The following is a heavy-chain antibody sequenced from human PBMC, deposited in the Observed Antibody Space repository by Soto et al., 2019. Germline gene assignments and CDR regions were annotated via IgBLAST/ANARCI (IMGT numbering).Heavy chain of an antibody. CDR1: GGTFSSYT. CDR2: IIPILGIA. V-gene: IGHV1-69*02. D-gene: IGHD6-13*01. J-gene: IGHJ5*02. CDR3: AMYSSPHFSKSNWFDP. Sequence: GASVKVSCKASGGTFSSYTISWVRQAPGQGLEWMGRIIPILGIANYAQKFQGRVTITADKSTSTAYMELSSLRSEDTAVYYCAMYSSPHFSKSNWFDPWGQGTLVNVSS.